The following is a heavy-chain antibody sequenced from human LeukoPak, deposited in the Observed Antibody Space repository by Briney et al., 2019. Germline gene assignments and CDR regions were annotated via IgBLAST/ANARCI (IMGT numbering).Heavy chain of an antibody. Sequence: GGSLRLSCAASGFTFSTYSMNWVRQAPGKGLEWVSSISSSSSYIYYADSVKGRFTISRDNARKSLYLQMDSLRAEDTAVYYCAKSGYNHFDYWGQGTLVTVSS. CDR3: AKSGYNHFDY. CDR2: ISSSSSYI. CDR1: GFTFSTYS. J-gene: IGHJ4*02. D-gene: IGHD5-24*01. V-gene: IGHV3-21*04.